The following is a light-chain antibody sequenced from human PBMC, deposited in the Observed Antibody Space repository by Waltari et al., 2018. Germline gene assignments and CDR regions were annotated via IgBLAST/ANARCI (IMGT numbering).Light chain of an antibody. CDR3: QQYGSSLWT. J-gene: IGKJ1*01. V-gene: IGKV3-20*01. CDR2: GAS. Sequence: EIVLTQSPGTLSLSPGERATLSCRASQSVSSSYLVWYQQKPGQAPRLLIYGASSRATGIPDRFSGSGSGTDFTLTISRLEPEDFAVYYCQQYGSSLWTFGRGTKVEIK. CDR1: QSVSSSY.